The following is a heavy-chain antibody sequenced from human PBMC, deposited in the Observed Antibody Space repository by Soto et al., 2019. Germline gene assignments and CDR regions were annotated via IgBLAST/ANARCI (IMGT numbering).Heavy chain of an antibody. Sequence: ASVKVSCKASGYTFTSYYMHWVRQAPGQGLEWMGIINPSGGSTSYAQKFQGRVTVTRDTSTSTVYMELSSLRSEDTAVYYCARGGLTMIVVVTPVDYWGQGTLVTVSS. D-gene: IGHD3-22*01. CDR2: INPSGGST. CDR3: ARGGLTMIVVVTPVDY. CDR1: GYTFTSYY. J-gene: IGHJ4*02. V-gene: IGHV1-46*03.